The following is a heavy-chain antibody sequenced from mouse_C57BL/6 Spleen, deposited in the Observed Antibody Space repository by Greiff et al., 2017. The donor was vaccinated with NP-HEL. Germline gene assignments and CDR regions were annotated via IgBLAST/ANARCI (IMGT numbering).Heavy chain of an antibody. CDR3: TRERAYYYGSRGTGAMDY. CDR1: GFTFSSYA. D-gene: IGHD1-1*01. V-gene: IGHV5-9-1*02. Sequence: EVMLVESGEGLVKPGGSLKLSCAASGFTFSSYAMSWVRQTPEKRPEWVAYISSGGDYIYYADTVKGRFTISRDNARNTLYLQMSSLKSEDTAMYYCTRERAYYYGSRGTGAMDYWGQGTSVTVSS. J-gene: IGHJ4*01. CDR2: ISSGGDYI.